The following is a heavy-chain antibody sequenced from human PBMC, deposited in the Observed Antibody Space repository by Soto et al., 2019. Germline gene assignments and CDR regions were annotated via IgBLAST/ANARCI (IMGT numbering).Heavy chain of an antibody. V-gene: IGHV1-69*06. CDR2: IIPIFGTA. D-gene: IGHD6-13*01. J-gene: IGHJ5*02. CDR1: GGTFSSYA. CDR3: ARDQGSWPPDEQQPFDP. Sequence: QVQLVQSGAEVKKPGSSVKVSCKASGGTFSSYAISWVRQAPGQGLEWMGGIIPIFGTANYAQKFQGRVTITADKSTSTAYMELSSLRSEDTAVYYCARDQGSWPPDEQQPFDPWGQGTLVTVSS.